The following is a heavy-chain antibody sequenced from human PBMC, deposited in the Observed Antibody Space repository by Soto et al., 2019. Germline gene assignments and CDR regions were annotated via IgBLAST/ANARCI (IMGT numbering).Heavy chain of an antibody. Sequence: QVQLQESGSGLVKPSQTLSLTCPVSGGSISSGGYYWSWIRQHPGQGMEWIGYIYYSGSTYYNPSLKSRVTITVDTSKNQFTLKLSSVTAADTAIYYCARSVFPWGQGTMVSVSS. CDR2: IYYSGST. V-gene: IGHV4-31*03. CDR1: GGSISSGGYY. J-gene: IGHJ5*02. CDR3: ARSVFP.